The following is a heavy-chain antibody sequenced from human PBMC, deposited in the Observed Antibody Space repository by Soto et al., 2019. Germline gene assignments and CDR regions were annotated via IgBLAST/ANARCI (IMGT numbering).Heavy chain of an antibody. D-gene: IGHD1-26*01. CDR3: ARGVGSSPPQS. V-gene: IGHV4-59*02. CDR1: GGSVSVYY. J-gene: IGHJ5*02. Sequence: PSETLSLTCTISGGSVSVYYWSWIRQSTGQGLEWIGYIYASGSPYYNPSLRRRGTISADTSKNQISLKLTSPTAADTAVYYCARGVGSSPPQSWGRGTLVTVSS. CDR2: IYASGSP.